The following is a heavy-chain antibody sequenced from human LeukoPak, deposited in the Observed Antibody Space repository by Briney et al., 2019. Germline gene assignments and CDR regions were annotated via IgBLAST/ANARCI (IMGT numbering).Heavy chain of an antibody. J-gene: IGHJ4*02. V-gene: IGHV3-23*01. Sequence: GGSLRISCEASGITFRSYAMTWVRQAPGKGLEWVSSISGSGSRTYNADSVKGRFTISRDNSKNTLYLQMDSLRVEDTALYYCAIDRRGVVLGNFAYWGQGTLVTVSS. D-gene: IGHD3-10*01. CDR3: AIDRRGVVLGNFAY. CDR1: GITFRSYA. CDR2: ISGSGSRT.